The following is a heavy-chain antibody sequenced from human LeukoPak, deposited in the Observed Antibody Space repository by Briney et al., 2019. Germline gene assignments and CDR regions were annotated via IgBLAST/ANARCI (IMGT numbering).Heavy chain of an antibody. Sequence: SETLSLTCTVSGGSVSVFYWSWIRQPPGKGLEWIGYIFYTGTTLYCPSLKSRVTMSVDTSENQFSLKLSSMTAADTAVYYCARHDVVPVIRRGFDFWGQGALVTVSS. V-gene: IGHV4-59*08. CDR1: GGSVSVFY. CDR2: IFYTGTT. J-gene: IGHJ4*02. CDR3: ARHDVVPVIRRGFDF. D-gene: IGHD2-21*02.